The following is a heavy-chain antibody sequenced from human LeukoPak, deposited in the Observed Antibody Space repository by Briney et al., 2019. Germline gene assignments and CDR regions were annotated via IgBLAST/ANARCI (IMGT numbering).Heavy chain of an antibody. D-gene: IGHD3-3*01. CDR1: GFTFSDHY. CDR2: TRNKANSYTT. V-gene: IGHV3-72*01. CDR3: ARVGLYEFWSGKSFYYYYYMDV. J-gene: IGHJ6*03. Sequence: GGSLRLSCAASGFTFSDHYMDWVRQAPGKGLEWVGRTRNKANSYTTEYAASVKGRFTISRDDSKNSLYLQMNSLKTEDTAVYYCARVGLYEFWSGKSFYYYYYMDVWGKGTTVTVSS.